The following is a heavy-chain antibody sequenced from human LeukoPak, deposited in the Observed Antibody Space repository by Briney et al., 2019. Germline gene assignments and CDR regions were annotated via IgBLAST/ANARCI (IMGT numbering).Heavy chain of an antibody. CDR3: ARGGSYDFWSGSEPFDY. Sequence: SETLSLTCTVCGCSISSYYWSWIRQPPGKGLEWIGDLYYSGSTNYNPSLKSRVTISVDTSKNQFSLKLSSVTAADTAVYYCARGGSYDFWSGSEPFDYWGQGTLVTVSS. J-gene: IGHJ4*02. V-gene: IGHV4-59*01. CDR1: GCSISSYY. D-gene: IGHD3-3*01. CDR2: LYYSGST.